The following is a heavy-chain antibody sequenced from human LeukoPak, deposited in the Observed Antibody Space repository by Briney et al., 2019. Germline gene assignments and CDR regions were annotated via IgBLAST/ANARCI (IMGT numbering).Heavy chain of an antibody. CDR1: GFTFSSYW. J-gene: IGHJ4*02. CDR2: INSDGSST. Sequence: GGSLRLSCAASGFTFSSYWMHWVRQAPGKGLVWVSRINSDGSSTSYADSVKGRFTISRDNAKNTLYLQMNSLRAEDTAVYYCATLVGATPYYFDYWGQGALVTVSS. CDR3: ATLVGATPYYFDY. D-gene: IGHD1-26*01. V-gene: IGHV3-74*01.